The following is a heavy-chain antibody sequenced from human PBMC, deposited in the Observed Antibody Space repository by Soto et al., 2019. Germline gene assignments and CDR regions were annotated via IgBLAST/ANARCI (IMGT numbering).Heavy chain of an antibody. D-gene: IGHD4-4*01. Sequence: SETLSLTCAVYGGSFSGYYWSWIRQPPGKGLEWIWEINHSGSTNYNPSLKSRVTISVDTSKNQFSLKLTSVTAADTAVYYCARADYSNLEAGFDYWGQGTLVTVSS. CDR3: ARADYSNLEAGFDY. V-gene: IGHV4-34*01. J-gene: IGHJ4*02. CDR2: INHSGST. CDR1: GGSFSGYY.